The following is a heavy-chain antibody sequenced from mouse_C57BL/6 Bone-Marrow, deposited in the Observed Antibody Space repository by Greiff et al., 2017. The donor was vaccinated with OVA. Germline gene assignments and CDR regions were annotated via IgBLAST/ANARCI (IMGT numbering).Heavy chain of an antibody. J-gene: IGHJ2*01. CDR3: TRWGWLLRYYVDY. CDR2: IDPETGGT. Sequence: QVQLQQSGAELVRPGASVTLSCKASGYTFTDYEMHWVKQTPVHGLEWIGAIDPETGGTAYNQKFKGKAILTADKSSSTAYMELRSLSSEDSAVYYCTRWGWLLRYYVDYWGQGTTLTVSS. V-gene: IGHV1-15*01. CDR1: GYTFTDYE. D-gene: IGHD2-3*01.